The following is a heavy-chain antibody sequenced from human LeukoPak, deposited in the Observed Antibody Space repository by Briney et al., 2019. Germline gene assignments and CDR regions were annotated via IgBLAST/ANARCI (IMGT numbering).Heavy chain of an antibody. CDR1: GFTFSSYA. J-gene: IGHJ3*02. Sequence: PGGSLRLSCAASGFTFSSYAMHWVRQAPGKGLEWVAVISYDGSNKYYADSVKGRFTISRDNSKNTLYLQMNSLRAEDTAVYYCARDHNVEYSSSGGAFDIWGQGTMVTVSS. CDR3: ARDHNVEYSSSGGAFDI. V-gene: IGHV3-30-3*01. D-gene: IGHD6-6*01. CDR2: ISYDGSNK.